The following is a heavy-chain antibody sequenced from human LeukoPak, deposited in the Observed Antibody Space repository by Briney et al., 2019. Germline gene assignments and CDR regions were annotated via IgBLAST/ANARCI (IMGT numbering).Heavy chain of an antibody. J-gene: IGHJ4*02. Sequence: PSETLSLTCNVSGGSISGRTYYWGWIRQPPGKGLEWIGSISFNENTYYNPSLKGRVTVSVDRSKNHFSLKLNSVTAADTAVYYCARDPSTPTAFDYWGQGNLVTVSS. CDR1: GGSISGRTYY. CDR2: ISFNENT. V-gene: IGHV4-39*07. CDR3: ARDPSTPTAFDY. D-gene: IGHD6-25*01.